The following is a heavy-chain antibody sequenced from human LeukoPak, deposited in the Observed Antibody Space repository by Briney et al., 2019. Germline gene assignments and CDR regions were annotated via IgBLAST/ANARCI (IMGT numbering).Heavy chain of an antibody. J-gene: IGHJ5*02. CDR3: ARLGTHSGVDP. V-gene: IGHV5-51*02. D-gene: IGHD3-16*01. CDR1: GYSFTSYW. Sequence: GASLRTSGKGFGYSFTSYWCGWVRKMPGKGLEGLEYIYLGESDHSYSPSFQAQVTISADKSISTAYLQWSSLKASDTAMYYCARLGTHSGVDPWGQGTLVTVS. CDR2: IYLGESDH.